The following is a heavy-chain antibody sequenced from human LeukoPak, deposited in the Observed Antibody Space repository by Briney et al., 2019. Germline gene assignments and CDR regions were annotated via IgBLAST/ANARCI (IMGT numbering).Heavy chain of an antibody. CDR3: ARDRWDIVVVPSFDY. D-gene: IGHD2-2*01. Sequence: PGGSLRLSCAASGFTFNTYAMHWVRQAPGKGLEWVAVISYDGANKYYADSVKGRFTISRDNSKNTLYLQMNSLRAEDTAVYYCARDRWDIVVVPSFDYWGQGTLVTVSS. J-gene: IGHJ4*02. V-gene: IGHV3-30-3*01. CDR2: ISYDGANK. CDR1: GFTFNTYA.